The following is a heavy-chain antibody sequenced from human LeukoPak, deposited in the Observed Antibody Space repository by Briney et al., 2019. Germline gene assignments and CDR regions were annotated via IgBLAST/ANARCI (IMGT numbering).Heavy chain of an antibody. J-gene: IGHJ4*02. CDR3: ASQLDTTGYYTGFIGS. Sequence: PSETLSLTCTVSGGSISNSSYYWAWIRQPPGKGLEWIGSIYYSGNPFYNPSLKSRVTILVDTSNNQFSLEVDSVTAADTAMYYCASQLDTTGYYTGFIGSWGQGALVTVSS. D-gene: IGHD3/OR15-3a*01. V-gene: IGHV4-39*01. CDR2: IYYSGNP. CDR1: GGSISNSSYY.